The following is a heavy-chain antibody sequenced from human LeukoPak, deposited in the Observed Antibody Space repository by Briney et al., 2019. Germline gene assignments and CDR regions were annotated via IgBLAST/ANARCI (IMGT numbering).Heavy chain of an antibody. CDR1: GFTFSSYA. V-gene: IGHV3-30-3*01. J-gene: IGHJ4*02. CDR3: ATRKTPDY. Sequence: PGGSLRLSCAASGFTFSSYAMHWVRQAPGKGLEWVAVISYDGSNKYYADSVKGRFTISRDNSKNTLYLQMNSLRAEDTAVYYCATRKTPDYWGQGTLVTVSS. CDR2: ISYDGSNK.